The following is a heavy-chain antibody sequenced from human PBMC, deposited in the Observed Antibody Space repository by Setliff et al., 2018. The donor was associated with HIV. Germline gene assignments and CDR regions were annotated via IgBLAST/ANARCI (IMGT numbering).Heavy chain of an antibody. CDR3: AVASIVSTARWNH. CDR2: INPNSGAT. V-gene: IGHV1-2*02. Sequence: ASVKVSCKASGCSFSGYYLHWVRRAPGQGLEWMGWINPNSGATNYAQNFQGRDTMTRDTSISTAYMDLSSLTSDDTAVYYCAVASIVSTARWNHWGRGTLVTVSS. CDR1: GCSFSGYY. D-gene: IGHD1-26*01. J-gene: IGHJ5*02.